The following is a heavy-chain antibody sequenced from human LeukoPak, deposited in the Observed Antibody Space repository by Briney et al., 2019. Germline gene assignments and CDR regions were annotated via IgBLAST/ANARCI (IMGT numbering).Heavy chain of an antibody. D-gene: IGHD3-10*01. CDR3: VTSGFGELSGMDF. V-gene: IGHV3-64D*09. J-gene: IGHJ6*02. Sequence: PGGSLRLSCSASGFTLSSYAKHWVRQAPGKGLEYVSAISSNGGSTYYADSVKGRFTISRDNSKNTLYLQMSSLRAEDTAVYYCVTSGFGELSGMDFWGQGTTVTVSS. CDR1: GFTLSSYA. CDR2: ISSNGGST.